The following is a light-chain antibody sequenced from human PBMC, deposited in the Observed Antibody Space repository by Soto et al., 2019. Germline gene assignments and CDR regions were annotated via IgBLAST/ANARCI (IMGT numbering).Light chain of an antibody. CDR2: GAA. CDR1: QGIRDD. V-gene: IGKV1-17*01. J-gene: IGKJ1*01. CDR3: LQHNTYPRT. Sequence: DIQMTQSPSSLSASIGDRVTITCRASQGIRDDLSWYQQKPGKAPKRLIYGAATLQSGVPLRFSGSGSGTGFTLTISSLQPEDSATYYCLQHNTYPRTLGQGTKVEIK.